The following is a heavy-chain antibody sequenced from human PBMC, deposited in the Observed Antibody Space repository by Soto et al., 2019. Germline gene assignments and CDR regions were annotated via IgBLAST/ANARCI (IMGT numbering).Heavy chain of an antibody. CDR3: ASYNWGWRVDY. D-gene: IGHD1-20*01. J-gene: IGHJ4*02. Sequence: QLQLQESGPGLVKPSETLSLTCTVSGGSISSSSYYWGWIRQPPGKGLEWIGSIYYSGSTYYNPSLKRRVTISVDTSKNQFYLKLSSVNAADTAVYYCASYNWGWRVDYWGQGTLVTVSS. V-gene: IGHV4-39*01. CDR2: IYYSGST. CDR1: GGSISSSSYY.